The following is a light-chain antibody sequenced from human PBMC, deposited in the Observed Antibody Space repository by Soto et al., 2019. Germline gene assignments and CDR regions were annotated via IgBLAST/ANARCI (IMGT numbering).Light chain of an antibody. J-gene: IGLJ3*02. Sequence: QSVLTQPPAASGSRGQSVTISCTGTSVDINYVSWFQQHPGKAPKLIICEVTKRPSGVPDRFSGSKSGDTASLTVSGLQDDDDAAYYCSSYAGRDIWVFGGGTKLTVL. CDR3: SSYAGRDIWV. V-gene: IGLV2-8*01. CDR2: EVT. CDR1: SVDINY.